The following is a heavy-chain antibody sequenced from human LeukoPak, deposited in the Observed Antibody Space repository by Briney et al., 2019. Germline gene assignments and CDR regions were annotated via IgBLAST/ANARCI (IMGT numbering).Heavy chain of an antibody. CDR1: GFTFSSCW. J-gene: IGHJ3*01. D-gene: IGHD6-19*01. CDR2: IKQDGSEK. V-gene: IGHV3-7*01. Sequence: GGSLRLSCGASGFTFSSCWMSWVRQAPGKGLEWVANIKQDGSEKYYVDSVKGRFTISRDNAKNSLYLQMNSLRAEDTAVYYCASLKNSGWGNAFHFWGQGTMVTVSS. CDR3: ASLKNSGWGNAFHF.